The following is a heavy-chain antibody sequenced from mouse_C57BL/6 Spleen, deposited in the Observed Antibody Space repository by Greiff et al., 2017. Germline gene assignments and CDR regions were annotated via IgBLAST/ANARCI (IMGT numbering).Heavy chain of an antibody. J-gene: IGHJ1*03. CDR3: TTVTTVVEVWYFDV. V-gene: IGHV14-4*01. CDR1: GFNIKDDY. D-gene: IGHD1-1*01. Sequence: VQLQQSGAELVRPGASVKLSCTASGFNIKDDYMHWVKQRPEPGLEWIGWIDPENGDTEYASKFQGKATITADTSSNTAYLQLSSLTSEDTAVYYCTTVTTVVEVWYFDVWGTGTTVTVSS. CDR2: IDPENGDT.